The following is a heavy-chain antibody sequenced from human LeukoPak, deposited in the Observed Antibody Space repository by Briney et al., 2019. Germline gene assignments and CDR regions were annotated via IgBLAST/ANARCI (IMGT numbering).Heavy chain of an antibody. CDR2: IKQDGSEK. D-gene: IGHD3-9*01. CDR1: GFTFSSYW. J-gene: IGHJ4*02. V-gene: IGHV3-7*01. CDR3: AREAGYYDILTGHFDY. Sequence: GSLRLSCAASGFTFSSYWMSWVRQAPGKGLEWVANIKQDGSEKYYVDSVKGRFTISRDNAKNSLYLQMNSLRAEDTAVYYCAREAGYYDILTGHFDYWGQGTLVTVSS.